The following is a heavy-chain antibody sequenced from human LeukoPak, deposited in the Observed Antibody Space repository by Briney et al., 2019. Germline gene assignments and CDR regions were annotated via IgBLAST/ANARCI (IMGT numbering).Heavy chain of an antibody. CDR3: ARDYYYDSSGYSP. J-gene: IGHJ5*02. Sequence: PGGSLRLSCAASGFTVSSNYMSWVRQAPGKGLEWVSVIYSGGSTYYADSVKGRFTISRDNSKNTLYLQMNSLRAEDTAVYYCARDYYYDSSGYSPWGQGTLVTVSS. D-gene: IGHD3-22*01. CDR1: GFTVSSNY. V-gene: IGHV3-66*01. CDR2: IYSGGST.